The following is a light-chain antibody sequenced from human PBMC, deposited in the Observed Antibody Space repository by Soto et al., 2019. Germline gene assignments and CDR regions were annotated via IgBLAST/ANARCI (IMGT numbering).Light chain of an antibody. CDR3: QQYNSYST. J-gene: IGKJ2*01. Sequence: DIQMTQSPSTLSASVGDRVTITCRGSQSISSWLAWYQQKPGKAPKLLIYKASNLESGVPSRFSGSGSGTEFTLTISSLQPDDFATYYCQQYNSYSTFGQGTKLEIK. CDR1: QSISSW. CDR2: KAS. V-gene: IGKV1-5*03.